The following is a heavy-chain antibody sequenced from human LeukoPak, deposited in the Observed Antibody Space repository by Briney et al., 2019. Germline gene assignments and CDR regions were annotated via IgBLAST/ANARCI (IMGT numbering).Heavy chain of an antibody. CDR2: IRTSAASAYNT. CDR3: ARDHRFAFVY. V-gene: IGHV3-48*02. Sequence: GGSLRLSCAASGFTFTDYPMDWVRQAPGRGLEWVANIRTSAASAYNTNYADSVQGRVSISRDDAKKTLYLHMHGLRDDDTAVYYCARDHRFAFVYWGEGILVTVSS. J-gene: IGHJ4*02. D-gene: IGHD3-16*01. CDR1: GFTFTDYP.